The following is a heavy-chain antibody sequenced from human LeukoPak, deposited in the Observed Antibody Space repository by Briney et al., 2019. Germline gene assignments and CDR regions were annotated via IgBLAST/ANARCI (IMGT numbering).Heavy chain of an antibody. V-gene: IGHV1-2*02. CDR3: ARDLGCCSSTSCYTYFDY. D-gene: IGHD2-2*02. Sequence: ASVKVSCKASGYTFTGYYMHWVRRAPGQGLEWMGWINPNSGGTNYAQKFQGRVNMTRDTSISTAYMELSRLRSDDTAVYYCARDLGCCSSTSCYTYFDYWGQGTLVTVSS. CDR1: GYTFTGYY. CDR2: INPNSGGT. J-gene: IGHJ4*02.